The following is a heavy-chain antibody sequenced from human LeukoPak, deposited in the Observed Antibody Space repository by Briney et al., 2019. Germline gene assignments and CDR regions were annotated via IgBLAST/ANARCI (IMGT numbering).Heavy chain of an antibody. Sequence: SETLSLTCTVSGGSISSYYWSWIRQPPGKGLEWIGYIYYSGSTNYNPSLKSRVTISVDTSKNQFSLRLNSVTAADTAVYYCARDRPGGSSLDYWGQGTLVTVSS. J-gene: IGHJ4*02. D-gene: IGHD6-13*01. CDR2: IYYSGST. CDR1: GGSISSYY. CDR3: ARDRPGGSSLDY. V-gene: IGHV4-59*01.